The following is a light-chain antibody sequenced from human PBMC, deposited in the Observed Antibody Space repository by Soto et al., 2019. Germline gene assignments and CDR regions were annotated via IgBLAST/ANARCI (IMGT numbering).Light chain of an antibody. CDR3: SSYTSSSVYV. J-gene: IGLJ1*01. V-gene: IGLV2-14*01. CDR2: DVS. CDR1: SSDVSGYNY. Sequence: QSVLTQPASVSGSPGQSITISCTGTSSDVSGYNYVSWYQQHPGKAPKLMIYDVSNRPSGVSNRFSGSKSGNTASLTISGLQAEDEADYYCSSYTSSSVYVFGTGTKVTVL.